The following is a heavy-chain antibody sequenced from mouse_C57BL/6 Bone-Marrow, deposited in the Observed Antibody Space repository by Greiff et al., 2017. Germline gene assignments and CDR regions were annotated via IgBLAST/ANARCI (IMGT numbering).Heavy chain of an antibody. CDR1: GYTFTDYN. V-gene: IGHV1-18*01. CDR2: INPNNGGT. Sequence: EVKLQESGPELVKPGASVKIPCKASGYTFTDYNMDWVKQSHGKSLEWIGDINPNNGGTIYNQKFKGKATLTVDKSSSTAYMELRSLTSEDTAVYYCARQYGYYYAMDYWGQGTSVTVSS. J-gene: IGHJ4*01. CDR3: ARQYGYYYAMDY. D-gene: IGHD2-2*01.